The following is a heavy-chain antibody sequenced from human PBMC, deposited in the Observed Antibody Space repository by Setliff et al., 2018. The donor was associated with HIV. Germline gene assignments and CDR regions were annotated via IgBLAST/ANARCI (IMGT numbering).Heavy chain of an antibody. V-gene: IGHV3-23*01. CDR1: GFTFSSYA. CDR3: AKDRYYDSSGSPFDY. D-gene: IGHD3-22*01. J-gene: IGHJ4*02. CDR2: ITAGGTT. Sequence: GGSLRLSCAASGFTFSSYAMSWVRQAPGKGLEWVSIITAGGTTYYADSVKGRFTISRDNSKSTLYLQMNSLRAEDTAVYYCAKDRYYDSSGSPFDYWGQGTLVTVSS.